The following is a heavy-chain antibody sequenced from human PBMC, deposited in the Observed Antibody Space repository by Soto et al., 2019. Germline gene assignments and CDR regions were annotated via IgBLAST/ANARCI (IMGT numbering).Heavy chain of an antibody. CDR1: GFTFSSYG. V-gene: IGHV3-30*18. CDR3: EKDLHRYSSSFDN. Sequence: VGSLRLSCAASGFTFSSYGMHWVRQAPGKGLEWVAAISSDGSNKYYADSVKGRSTISRDNPKKTPYRQVDSLRAEGTAVYYCEKDLHRYSSSFDNWGQGTLVTVSS. J-gene: IGHJ4*02. D-gene: IGHD6-13*01. CDR2: ISSDGSNK.